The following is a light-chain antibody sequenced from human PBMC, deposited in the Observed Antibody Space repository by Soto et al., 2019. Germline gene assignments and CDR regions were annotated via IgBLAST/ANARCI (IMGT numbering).Light chain of an antibody. Sequence: DIQMTQSPSTLSSSVGDRFTVTFLASQTIGSVLAWYQQKPGRAPKLLIFDASSWESGVPARFSGNGSGTEFTLTISGLQPDDFASYYCQQYNSYSGMFGQGTKVDIK. CDR3: QQYNSYSGM. CDR2: DAS. V-gene: IGKV1-5*01. CDR1: QTIGSV. J-gene: IGKJ1*01.